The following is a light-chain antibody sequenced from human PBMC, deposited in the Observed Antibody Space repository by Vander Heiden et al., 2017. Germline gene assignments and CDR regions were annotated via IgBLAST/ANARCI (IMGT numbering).Light chain of an antibody. CDR1: QDVSTW. V-gene: IGKV1D-12*01. CDR2: GAS. CDR3: QQVNSFPQT. Sequence: DIQMTQSPSLVSASVGDRVTISCRASQDVSTWVVWYQQKVEKAPQLLIYGASNLQTGVPSRFSGSGSGTDFTLTITSLQPEDFASYLCQQVNSFPQTFGQGTRLEIK. J-gene: IGKJ5*01.